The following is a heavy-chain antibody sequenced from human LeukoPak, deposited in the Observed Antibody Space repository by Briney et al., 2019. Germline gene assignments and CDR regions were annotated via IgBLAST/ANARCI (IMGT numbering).Heavy chain of an antibody. D-gene: IGHD3-22*01. CDR3: AKGGRDYYDSSGYYDY. Sequence: PGGSLRLSCAASGFTFSTYGMHWVRQAPGKGLEWVAVISYDGSNEFYADSVKGRFTISRDNSKNTLYLQMNSLRAEDTAVYCCAKGGRDYYDSSGYYDYWGQGTLVTVSS. CDR1: GFTFSTYG. J-gene: IGHJ4*02. CDR2: ISYDGSNE. V-gene: IGHV3-30*18.